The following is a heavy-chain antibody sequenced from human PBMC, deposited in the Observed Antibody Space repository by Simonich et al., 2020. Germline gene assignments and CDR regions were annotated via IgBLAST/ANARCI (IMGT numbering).Heavy chain of an antibody. Sequence: EVQLVDSGGGLVKPGGSLRLSCAASGFTFSSYRMNWDRPASGKGLEWVSSNSISSSYIYYADSVKGRFTISRDNAKNSLYLQMNSLRAEDTAVYYCARGIVGASGAFDIWGQGTMVTVSS. D-gene: IGHD1-26*01. J-gene: IGHJ3*02. CDR3: ARGIVGASGAFDI. V-gene: IGHV3-21*01. CDR1: GFTFSSYR. CDR2: NSISSSYI.